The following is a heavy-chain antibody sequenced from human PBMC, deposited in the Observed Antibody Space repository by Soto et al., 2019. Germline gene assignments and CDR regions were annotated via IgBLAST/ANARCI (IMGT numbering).Heavy chain of an antibody. CDR2: ISGSGGST. V-gene: IGHV3-23*01. J-gene: IGHJ4*02. Sequence: EVQLLESGGGLVQPGGSLRLSCAASGFTFSSYAMSWVRQAPGKGLEWVSAISGSGGSTYYADSVKGRVTISRDNSKKTHYLQMNSLRAEDTAVYYCAKESMVRGGGTFDYWGQGTLVTVSS. CDR3: AKESMVRGGGTFDY. CDR1: GFTFSSYA. D-gene: IGHD3-10*01.